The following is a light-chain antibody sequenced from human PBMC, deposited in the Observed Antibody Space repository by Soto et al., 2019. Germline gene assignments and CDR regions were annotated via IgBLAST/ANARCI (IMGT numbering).Light chain of an antibody. CDR2: DAS. J-gene: IGKJ4*01. CDR3: QQRSNWPPSLT. Sequence: EIVMTQSPATLSVSPGERYTLSCRASQSVSSYLAWYQQKPGQAPRLLIYDASNRATGIPARFSGSGSGTDFTLTISSLEPEEFAVYYCQQRSNWPPSLTFGGGTKVDIK. V-gene: IGKV3-11*01. CDR1: QSVSSY.